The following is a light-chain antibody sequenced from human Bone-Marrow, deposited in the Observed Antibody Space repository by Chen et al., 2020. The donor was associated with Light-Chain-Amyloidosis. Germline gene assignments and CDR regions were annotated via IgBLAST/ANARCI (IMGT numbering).Light chain of an antibody. V-gene: IGKV3-20*01. CDR2: GAT. CDR1: QTVSSRY. CDR3: QQSGNSLT. Sequence: EIVLTQSPDTLSLSPGERATLSCRASQTVSSRYLAWYQQKPGQAPRLLISGATNRATGSPDRFGGGWSGTNFTLTVSRLEPEDFAVYYCQQSGNSLTFGGGTRVEIK. J-gene: IGKJ4*01.